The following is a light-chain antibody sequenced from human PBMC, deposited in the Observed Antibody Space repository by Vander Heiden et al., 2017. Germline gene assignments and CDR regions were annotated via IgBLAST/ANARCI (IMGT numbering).Light chain of an antibody. CDR1: QSVSSSY. CDR3: QQYGSSP. CDR2: GAS. Sequence: EIVLTQSPGTLSLSPGERATLSCRASQSVSSSYLAWYQQKPGQAPRLLIYGASSRATGIPDRCSGSGSGTDFTITISRLEPEDFAVYYWQQYGSSPFGQGTKLEIK. V-gene: IGKV3-20*01. J-gene: IGKJ2*01.